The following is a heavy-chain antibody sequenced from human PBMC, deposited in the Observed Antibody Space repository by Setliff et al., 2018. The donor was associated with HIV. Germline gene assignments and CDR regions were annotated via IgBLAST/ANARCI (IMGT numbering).Heavy chain of an antibody. V-gene: IGHV4-39*07. CDR1: GGSISSTTSY. D-gene: IGHD1-26*01. CDR3: ATWRGVGATA. CDR2: IYYHGST. J-gene: IGHJ4*02. Sequence: PSETLSLTCVVSGGSISSTTSYWGWIRQPPGKGLEYIGTIYYHGSTYYNPSFKSRVTISPDTSKNQFSLKMNSVTAADTAVYYCATWRGVGATAWGQGTLVTAPQ.